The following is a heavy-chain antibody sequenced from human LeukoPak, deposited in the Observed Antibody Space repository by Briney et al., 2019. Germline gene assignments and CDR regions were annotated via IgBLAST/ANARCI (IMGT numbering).Heavy chain of an antibody. CDR3: ARVNDSSGYYRYYFDY. V-gene: IGHV4-59*01. Sequence: SETLSLTCAVYGGSFSGYYWSWIRQPPGKGLEWIGYIYYSGSTNYNPSLKSRVTISVDTSKNQFSLKLSSVTAADTAVYYCARVNDSSGYYRYYFDYWGQGTLVTVSS. CDR1: GGSFSGYY. D-gene: IGHD3-22*01. J-gene: IGHJ4*02. CDR2: IYYSGST.